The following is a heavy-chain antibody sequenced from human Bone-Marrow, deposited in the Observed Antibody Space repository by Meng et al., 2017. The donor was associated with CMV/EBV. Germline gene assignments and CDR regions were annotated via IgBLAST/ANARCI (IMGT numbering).Heavy chain of an antibody. D-gene: IGHD2-8*01. CDR2: ISSSRSYI. V-gene: IGHV3-21*01. CDR3: ARDRQGVPVDY. J-gene: IGHJ4*02. CDR1: GFTSSSYS. Sequence: CAPSGFTSSSYSRNWVRQAPGKGLEWVSSISSSRSYIYYADSVKGRFTISRDNAKNSLYLQMNSLRAEDTAVYYCARDRQGVPVDYWGQGTLVTVSS.